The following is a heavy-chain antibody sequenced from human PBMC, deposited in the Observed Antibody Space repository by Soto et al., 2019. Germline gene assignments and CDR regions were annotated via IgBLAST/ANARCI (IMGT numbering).Heavy chain of an antibody. D-gene: IGHD2-2*01. CDR2: ISWNSGSI. V-gene: IGHV3-9*01. J-gene: IGHJ5*02. CDR3: AKVGVRAATPGAWFDP. Sequence: GGSLRLSCAASGFTFDDYAMHWVRQAPGKGLEWVSGISWNSGSIGYADSVKGRFTISRDNAKNSLYLQMNSLRAEDTALYYCAKVGVRAATPGAWFDPWGQGTLVTVSS. CDR1: GFTFDDYA.